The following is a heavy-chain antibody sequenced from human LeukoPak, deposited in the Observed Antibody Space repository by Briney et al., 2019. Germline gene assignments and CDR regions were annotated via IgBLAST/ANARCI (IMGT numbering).Heavy chain of an antibody. Sequence: ASVKVSCKASGYTFTDYYMHWVRQAPGQGLEWMGWINPNTGGTNYAQKFQGRVTMTRDTSISTAYMELSSLRSDDTAVYYCASLCSSSWYNWFDSWGQGTLVTVSS. CDR2: INPNTGGT. CDR1: GYTFTDYY. D-gene: IGHD6-13*01. CDR3: ASLCSSSWYNWFDS. J-gene: IGHJ5*01. V-gene: IGHV1-2*02.